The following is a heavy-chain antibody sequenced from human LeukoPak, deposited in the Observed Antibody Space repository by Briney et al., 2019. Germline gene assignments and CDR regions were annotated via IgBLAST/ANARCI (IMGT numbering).Heavy chain of an antibody. V-gene: IGHV4-34*01. CDR1: GGSLSDYY. J-gene: IGHJ4*02. CDR3: AREGRDGSRYYFDY. D-gene: IGHD5-24*01. Sequence: NSSETLSLTCAVYGGSLSDYYWNWIRQPPGKGLEWIGEINHSGSTDYNPSLKSRVSISVDTSKNQFSLKLNSVTAADTAVYYCAREGRDGSRYYFDYWSQGTLVTVSS. CDR2: INHSGST.